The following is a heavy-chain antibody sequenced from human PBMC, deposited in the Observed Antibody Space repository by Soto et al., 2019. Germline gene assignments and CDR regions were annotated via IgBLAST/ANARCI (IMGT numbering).Heavy chain of an antibody. CDR2: INAGNGNT. Sequence: ASVKVSCKASGYTFTSYAMHWVRQAPGQRLEWMGWINAGNGNTKYSQKFQGRVTITRDTSASTAYMELSSLRSEDTAVYYCARDPGRVYAMGYYYYGMDVWGQGTTVTVS. V-gene: IGHV1-3*01. J-gene: IGHJ6*02. D-gene: IGHD2-8*01. CDR3: ARDPGRVYAMGYYYYGMDV. CDR1: GYTFTSYA.